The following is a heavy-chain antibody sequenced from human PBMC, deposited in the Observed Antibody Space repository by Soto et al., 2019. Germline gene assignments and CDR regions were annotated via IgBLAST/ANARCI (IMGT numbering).Heavy chain of an antibody. V-gene: IGHV3-30*18. CDR3: AKEWGYSSSLTSFDY. J-gene: IGHJ4*02. CDR2: ISYDGSNK. CDR1: GFTFSSYG. D-gene: IGHD6-13*01. Sequence: PGGSLRLSCAASGFTFSSYGMHWVRQAPGKGLEWVAVISYDGSNKYYADSVKGRFTISRDNSKNTLYLQMNSLRAEDTAVYYCAKEWGYSSSLTSFDYWGKGTLVTVSS.